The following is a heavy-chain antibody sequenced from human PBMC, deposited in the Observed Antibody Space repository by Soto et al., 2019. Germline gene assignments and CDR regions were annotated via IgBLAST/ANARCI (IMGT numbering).Heavy chain of an antibody. V-gene: IGHV3-23*01. Sequence: WWSLRLSCLASVFTFSDFAMTWVRHVPGRGLEWVASLDGAGGSTYYAESVRGRFSISRDNSQNTLFLQMKRLTVDDTAIYYCAAPRDEYGSGVSWFTYGMDIWGQGTTVTVSS. D-gene: IGHD3-10*01. J-gene: IGHJ6*02. CDR3: AAPRDEYGSGVSWFTYGMDI. CDR1: VFTFSDFA. CDR2: LDGAGGST.